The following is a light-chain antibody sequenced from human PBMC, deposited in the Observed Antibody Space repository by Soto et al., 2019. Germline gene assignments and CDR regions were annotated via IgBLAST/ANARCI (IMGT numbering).Light chain of an antibody. Sequence: EIVLTQSPGILSLSPGERASLSCGASQSISSSFLAWYQQKPGQAPRLLIYGESTRATDVPDRFSGSGSGTDFTLTISRLEPQDSAIYYCQQYVISVTVGQGTRLDIK. V-gene: IGKV3-20*01. CDR2: GES. J-gene: IGKJ5*01. CDR1: QSISSSF. CDR3: QQYVISVT.